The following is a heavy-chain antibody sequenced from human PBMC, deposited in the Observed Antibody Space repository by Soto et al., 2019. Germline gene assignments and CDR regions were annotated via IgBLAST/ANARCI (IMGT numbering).Heavy chain of an antibody. V-gene: IGHV4-30-2*01. CDR3: AREELGLFDY. CDR1: GGSISSGGYS. J-gene: IGHJ4*02. CDR2: IYHSGST. Sequence: SETLSLTCAVSGGSISSGGYSWSWIRQPPGKGLEWIGYIYHSGSTYYNPSLKSRVTISVDRSKNQFSLKLSSVTAVDTAVYYCAREELGLFDYWGQGTLVTVSS. D-gene: IGHD7-27*01.